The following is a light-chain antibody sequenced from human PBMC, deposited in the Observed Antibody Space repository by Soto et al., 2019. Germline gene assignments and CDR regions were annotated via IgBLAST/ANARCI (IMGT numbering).Light chain of an antibody. J-gene: IGKJ4*01. Sequence: EIVLTQPPCTLSWSPGERATLSCRASQSVSSSYLAWYQQKHGQAPRLLIYGASSRATGIPDRFSGSGYGTDFNLTISRLETEDFAVYYCQQYGSSPLTFGGGTKVDIK. CDR2: GAS. V-gene: IGKV3-20*01. CDR3: QQYGSSPLT. CDR1: QSVSSSY.